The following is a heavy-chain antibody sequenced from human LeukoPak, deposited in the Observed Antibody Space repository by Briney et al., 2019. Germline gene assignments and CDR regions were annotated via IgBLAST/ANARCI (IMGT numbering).Heavy chain of an antibody. V-gene: IGHV4-34*01. J-gene: IGHJ5*02. Sequence: PSETLSLTCAVYGGSFSGYYWSWIRQPPGKGLEWIGTIYYSGNTYYNPSLKSRVTISVDTSKNQFSLRLSSVTAADTAFYYCARHGNIVVVVAARGFDPWGQGTLVTVSS. CDR1: GGSFSGYY. D-gene: IGHD2-15*01. CDR3: ARHGNIVVVVAARGFDP. CDR2: IYYSGNT.